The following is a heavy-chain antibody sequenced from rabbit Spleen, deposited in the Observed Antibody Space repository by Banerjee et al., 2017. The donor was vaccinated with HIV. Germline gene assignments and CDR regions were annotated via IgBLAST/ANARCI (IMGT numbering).Heavy chain of an antibody. CDR2: IDVVKSGST. CDR3: ARDTSSSFSSYGMDL. V-gene: IGHV1S40*01. J-gene: IGHJ6*01. D-gene: IGHD1-1*01. Sequence: QSLEESGGDLVKPGASLTLTCKASGLDFSAKYWICWVRQAPGKGPEWIACIDVVKSGSTYYASWAKGRFTISKTSSTTVTLQMTRLTAADTATYFCARDTSSSFSSYGMDLWGQGTLVTVS. CDR1: GLDFSAKYW.